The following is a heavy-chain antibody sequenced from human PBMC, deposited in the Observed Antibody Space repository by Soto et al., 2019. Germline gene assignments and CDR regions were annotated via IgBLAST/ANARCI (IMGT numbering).Heavy chain of an antibody. Sequence: PSETLSLTCTVSGGSISSGGYYWSWIRQHPGKGLEWIGYIYYSGSTYYNPSLKSRVTISVDTSKNQFSLKLSSVTAADTAVYYCATAAGGLYYGMDVWGQGTTVTVSS. D-gene: IGHD2-15*01. CDR1: GGSISSGGYY. J-gene: IGHJ6*02. CDR3: ATAAGGLYYGMDV. CDR2: IYYSGST. V-gene: IGHV4-31*03.